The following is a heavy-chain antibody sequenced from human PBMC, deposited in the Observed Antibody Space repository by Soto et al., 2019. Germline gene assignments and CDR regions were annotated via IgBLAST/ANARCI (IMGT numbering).Heavy chain of an antibody. CDR3: ARVGRITIFGVVIDYYYYYMDV. CDR2: ISAYNGNT. D-gene: IGHD3-3*01. CDR1: GYTFTSYG. Sequence: ASVKVSCKASGYTFTSYGISWVRQAPGQGLEWMGWISAYNGNTNYAQKLQGRVTMTTDTSTSTAYMELRSLRSDDTAVYYCARVGRITIFGVVIDYYYYYMDVWGKGTTVTVSS. V-gene: IGHV1-18*01. J-gene: IGHJ6*03.